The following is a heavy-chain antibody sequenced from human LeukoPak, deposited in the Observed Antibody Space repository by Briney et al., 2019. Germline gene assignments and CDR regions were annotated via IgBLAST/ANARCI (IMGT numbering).Heavy chain of an antibody. CDR2: IYYGGST. V-gene: IGHV4-59*01. CDR1: GGSISSYY. Sequence: SETLSLTCAVSGGSISSYYWSWIRQPPGKGLEWIGYIYYGGSTNYNPSLKSRVTISVDTSKNQFSLKLSSVTAADTAVYYCARVSAYSSGWSFDYWGQGTLVTVSS. J-gene: IGHJ4*02. CDR3: ARVSAYSSGWSFDY. D-gene: IGHD6-19*01.